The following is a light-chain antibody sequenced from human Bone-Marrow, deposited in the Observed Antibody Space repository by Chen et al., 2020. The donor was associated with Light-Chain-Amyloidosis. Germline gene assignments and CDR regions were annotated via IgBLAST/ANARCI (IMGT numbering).Light chain of an antibody. CDR3: QQGATWPWT. J-gene: IGKJ1*01. CDR2: DTS. Sequence: VLTQSPATLSLSPGEGATLSCRTSQSVGAYLAWYQQRPGQAPRLLIYDTSNRATGIPARFSGSGCETDFTLTISSLESEDFAVYYCQQGATWPWTFGHGTKVEIK. CDR1: QSVGAY. V-gene: IGKV3-11*01.